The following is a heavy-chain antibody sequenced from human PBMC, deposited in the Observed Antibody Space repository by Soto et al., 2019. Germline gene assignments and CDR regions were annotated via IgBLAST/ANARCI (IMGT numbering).Heavy chain of an antibody. Sequence: PSETLSLTCTVSGGSVSSGGYYWSWIRQPPGKGLEWIGYIYYSGSTNYNPSLKSRVTISVDTSKNQFSLKLTSVTAADTAVYYCAGNDRRYCNATRCYVFDPWAQGTFVTVSS. CDR1: GGSVSSGGYY. V-gene: IGHV4-61*08. CDR2: IYYSGST. J-gene: IGHJ5*02. CDR3: AGNDRRYCNATRCYVFDP. D-gene: IGHD2-2*01.